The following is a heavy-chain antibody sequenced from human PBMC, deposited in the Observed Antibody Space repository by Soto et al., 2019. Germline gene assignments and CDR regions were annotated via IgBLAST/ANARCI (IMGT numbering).Heavy chain of an antibody. J-gene: IGHJ4*02. CDR1: VGSISSSNW. Sequence: QVQLQESGPGLVKPSGTLSLTCAVSVGSISSSNWWSWVRQPPGKGLEWIGEIYHSGNTNYNPSLKSRVTMAVDKSRNQCSLKLSSVPAADTAGYYCARRWGEGRVDYWGQGTLVTVSS. D-gene: IGHD3-10*01. CDR3: ARRWGEGRVDY. CDR2: IYHSGNT. V-gene: IGHV4-4*02.